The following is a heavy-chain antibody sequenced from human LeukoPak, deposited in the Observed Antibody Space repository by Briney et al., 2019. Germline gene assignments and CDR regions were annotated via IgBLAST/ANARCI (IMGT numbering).Heavy chain of an antibody. CDR1: GFTFDDYG. V-gene: IGHV3-20*04. CDR3: ARDRGITMVRGVIDY. J-gene: IGHJ4*02. Sequence: GGSLRLSCAASGFTFDDYGMSWVRHAPGKGLEWVSGINWNGGSTVYADSVKGRFTISRDNAKNSLYLQMNSLRSEDTALYYCARDRGITMVRGVIDYWGQGTLVTVSS. D-gene: IGHD3-10*01. CDR2: INWNGGST.